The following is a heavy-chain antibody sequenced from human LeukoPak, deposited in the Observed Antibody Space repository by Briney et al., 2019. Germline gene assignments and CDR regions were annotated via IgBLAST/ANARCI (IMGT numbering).Heavy chain of an antibody. J-gene: IGHJ4*02. CDR1: GGSISSYY. CDR2: IYYSGST. D-gene: IGHD3-10*01. Sequence: NPSETLSLTCTVSGGSISSYYWSWIRQPPGKGLEWIGYIYYSGSTNYNPSLKSRVTISVDTSKNQFSLKLSSVTAADTAAYYCARVAYGSGSYYDLWGQGTLVTVSS. V-gene: IGHV4-59*01. CDR3: ARVAYGSGSYYDL.